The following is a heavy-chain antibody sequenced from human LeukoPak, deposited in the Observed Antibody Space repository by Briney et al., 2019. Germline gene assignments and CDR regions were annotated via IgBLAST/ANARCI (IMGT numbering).Heavy chain of an antibody. Sequence: GGSLRLSCAASGFTFSGSGMSWVRQAPGKGLEWISSFGDSDGSTYYADSLKGRFTISRDNSKNTLYLQMNSLRAEDTAVYYCAKDQVVPAAPFPYYYYGMDVWGQGTTVTVSS. V-gene: IGHV3-23*01. D-gene: IGHD2-2*01. CDR2: FGDSDGST. CDR3: AKDQVVPAAPFPYYYYGMDV. CDR1: GFTFSGSG. J-gene: IGHJ6*02.